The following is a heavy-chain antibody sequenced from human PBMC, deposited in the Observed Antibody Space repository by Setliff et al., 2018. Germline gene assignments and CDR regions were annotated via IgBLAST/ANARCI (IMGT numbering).Heavy chain of an antibody. CDR3: SRLVRYCTTTACQRASGAEV. CDR2: ISAYSGNT. V-gene: IGHV1-18*01. D-gene: IGHD2-8*01. J-gene: IGHJ4*02. Sequence: ASVKVSCKASGYTFSSSGITWVRQAPGQGLEWMGWISAYSGNTNYAQKFQGRVTMTTDSSTSTAYMELRSLTSDDTAVYYCSRLVRYCTTTACQRASGAEVWGQGTVVAVSS. CDR1: GYTFSSSG.